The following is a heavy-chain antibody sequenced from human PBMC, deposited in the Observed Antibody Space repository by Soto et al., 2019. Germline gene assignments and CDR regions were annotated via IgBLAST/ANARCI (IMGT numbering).Heavy chain of an antibody. J-gene: IGHJ2*01. V-gene: IGHV4-59*08. CDR1: GGSISSYY. CDR2: IYYRGST. CDR3: ARRRYGDYERYFDL. Sequence: QVQLQESGPGLVKPSETLSLTCTVSGGSISSYYWSWIRQPPGKGLEWIGYIYYRGSTNYNPSLKRRVTISVDTSKNQSSLKLSSVTAADAAVYYCARRRYGDYERYFDLWGRGTLVTVSS. D-gene: IGHD4-17*01.